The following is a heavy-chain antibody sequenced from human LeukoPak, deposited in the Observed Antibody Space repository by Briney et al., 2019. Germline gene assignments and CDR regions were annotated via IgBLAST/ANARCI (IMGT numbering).Heavy chain of an antibody. CDR1: DDSINNHF. V-gene: IGHV4-59*11. J-gene: IGHJ3*01. Sequence: SETLSLTCTVSDDSINNHFWSWVRQSPGRGLEWIGYIHCSGTTSYNPSLKRRATIVLDASNNKFSLKLASVTAADTAVYFCARESGYRDSNYIGTFDFWGRGLLITVSS. CDR3: ARESGYRDSNYIGTFDF. D-gene: IGHD4-11*01. CDR2: IHCSGTT.